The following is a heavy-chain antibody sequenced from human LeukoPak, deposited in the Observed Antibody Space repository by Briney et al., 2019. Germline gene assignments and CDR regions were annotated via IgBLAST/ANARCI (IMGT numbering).Heavy chain of an antibody. CDR1: GFSFRNYW. CDR3: ARDGGLHTNFDY. CDR2: TKPDGSGE. V-gene: IGHV3-7*01. J-gene: IGHJ4*02. Sequence: GGSLRLSCAASGFSFRNYWMGWVRQAPGKGREGVANTKPDGSGEYYADSVRGRFTASRDNANNLLYLQMNRLRAEDTAVYYCARDGGLHTNFDYWGQGTLLTVSS. D-gene: IGHD2-15*01.